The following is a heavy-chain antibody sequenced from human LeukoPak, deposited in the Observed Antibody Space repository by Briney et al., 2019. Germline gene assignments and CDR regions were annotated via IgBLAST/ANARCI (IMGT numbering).Heavy chain of an antibody. Sequence: GGSLRLSCAASGFTVSNNYINWVRQAPGKGLEWVALISYDGSNKYYADSVKGRFTISRDNSKNTLYLRMNSLRVEDSALYYCARGYYGSGSYYMGNYWGQGTLVTVSS. D-gene: IGHD3-10*01. CDR2: ISYDGSNK. V-gene: IGHV3-30*03. CDR3: ARGYYGSGSYYMGNY. J-gene: IGHJ4*02. CDR1: GFTVSNNY.